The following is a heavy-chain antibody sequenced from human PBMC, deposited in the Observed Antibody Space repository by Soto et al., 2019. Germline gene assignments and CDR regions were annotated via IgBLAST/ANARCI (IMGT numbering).Heavy chain of an antibody. V-gene: IGHV3-48*01. J-gene: IGHJ4*02. D-gene: IGHD3-10*01. CDR3: ARGSVYHGSGDDN. CDR2: ISRSSSTI. CDR1: GFSFSSFS. Sequence: EVQLVESGGGLVQPGGSLRLSCAASGFSFSSFSMNWVRQAPGKGLEWVSYISRSSSTIYHADSVKGRFTISRDNXKNALYLQMHRLRGEDTAVYYCARGSVYHGSGDDNWGQGILVTVSS.